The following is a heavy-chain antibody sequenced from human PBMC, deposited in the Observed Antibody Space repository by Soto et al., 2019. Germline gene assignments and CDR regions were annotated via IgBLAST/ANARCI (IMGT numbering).Heavy chain of an antibody. CDR3: ARDAGDGTFDF. CDR2: INAGYGNT. V-gene: IGHV1-3*01. CDR1: GYTFSSYA. J-gene: IGHJ4*02. Sequence: ASVKVSCKASGYTFSSYAMHWVRQAPGQRLEWMGWINAGYGNTKSSQKFQDRVTISRDTSASTAYMELTSLRSEDTAVYYCARDAGDGTFDFWGQGTLVTVYS. D-gene: IGHD7-27*01.